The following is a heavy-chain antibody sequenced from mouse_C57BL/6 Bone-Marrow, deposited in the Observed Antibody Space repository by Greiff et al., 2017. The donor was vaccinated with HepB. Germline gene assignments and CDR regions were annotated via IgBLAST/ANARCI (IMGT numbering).Heavy chain of an antibody. V-gene: IGHV1-53*01. CDR3: ASLDGYYLPWFAY. Sequence: VQLQQSGAELVKPGDSVKLSCKASGYTFTSYWMHWVKQRPGQGLEWIGNINPSNGGTNSNEQFKSKATLTVDKSSSPAYMQLSSLTSEDSAVYYCASLDGYYLPWFAYWGQGTLVTVSA. CDR2: INPSNGGT. J-gene: IGHJ3*01. D-gene: IGHD2-3*01. CDR1: GYTFTSYW.